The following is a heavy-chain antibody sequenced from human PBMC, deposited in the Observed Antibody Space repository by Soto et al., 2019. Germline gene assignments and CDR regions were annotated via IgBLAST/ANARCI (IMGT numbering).Heavy chain of an antibody. CDR2: IYYSGST. CDR3: ARIMSNGIDY. J-gene: IGHJ4*02. Sequence: PSETLSLTCTVSGGSISSGGYYWNWFRQHPGKGLEWIGYIYYSGSTYYNPSLKSRVTISVDTSKNQFSLKLSSVTAADTAVYYCARIMSNGIDYWGQGTLVTVSS. CDR1: GGSISSGGYY. D-gene: IGHD3-16*01. V-gene: IGHV4-31*03.